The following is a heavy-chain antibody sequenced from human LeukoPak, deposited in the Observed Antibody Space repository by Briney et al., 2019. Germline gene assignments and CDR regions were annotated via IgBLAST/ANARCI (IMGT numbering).Heavy chain of an antibody. J-gene: IGHJ4*02. V-gene: IGHV3-30*18. CDR1: GFTFSSYG. CDR2: ISYDGSNK. CDR3: AKVCERLATVSNFDY. D-gene: IGHD6-19*01. Sequence: GRSLRLSCAASGFTFSSYGMHWVRQAPGKGLEWVAVISYDGSNKYYADSVKGRFTISRDNSKNTLYLQMNSLRAEDTAVYYCAKVCERLATVSNFDYWGQGTLVTVSS.